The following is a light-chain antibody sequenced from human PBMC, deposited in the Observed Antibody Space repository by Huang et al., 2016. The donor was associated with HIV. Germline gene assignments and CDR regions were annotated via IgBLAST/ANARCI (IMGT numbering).Light chain of an antibody. CDR2: DVS. CDR1: QSVSSY. V-gene: IGKV3-11*01. J-gene: IGKJ5*01. CDR3: QQRSNWPPSIT. Sequence: EIVLTQSPAPLSLSPGERATLSSRASQSVSSYLAWYQQKHGQAPRLLIYDVSKSATGIRARFRGSGAGTDFTLTISSLEPEDFEIYYCQQRSNWPPSITFGQGTRLEIK.